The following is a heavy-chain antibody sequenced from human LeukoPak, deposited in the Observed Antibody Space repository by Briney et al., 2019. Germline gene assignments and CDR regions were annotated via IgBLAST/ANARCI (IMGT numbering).Heavy chain of an antibody. D-gene: IGHD1-1*01. CDR1: GGSITNSY. V-gene: IGHV4-59*01. Sequence: PSETLSLTCTVSGGSITNSYWNWIRQPPGKGLEWIGSIYYSGSTNYNPSLESRVIISVDTSMKQFSLKLISLTAADTAVYYCARETDWNYSYYHYMDVWGKGTTVTVSS. CDR2: IYYSGST. CDR3: ARETDWNYSYYHYMDV. J-gene: IGHJ6*03.